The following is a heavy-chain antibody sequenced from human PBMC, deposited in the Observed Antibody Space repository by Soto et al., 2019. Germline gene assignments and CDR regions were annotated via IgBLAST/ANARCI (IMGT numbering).Heavy chain of an antibody. V-gene: IGHV3-53*04. Sequence: GGSLRLSCAASGFTVSSNYMSWVRQAPGKGLEWVSVIYSGGSTYYADSVKGRFTISRHNSKNTLYLQMNSLRAEDTAMYYCARDLKIGEYSGYDWYFDLWGRGTLVTVSS. J-gene: IGHJ2*01. CDR2: IYSGGST. CDR3: ARDLKIGEYSGYDWYFDL. CDR1: GFTVSSNY. D-gene: IGHD5-12*01.